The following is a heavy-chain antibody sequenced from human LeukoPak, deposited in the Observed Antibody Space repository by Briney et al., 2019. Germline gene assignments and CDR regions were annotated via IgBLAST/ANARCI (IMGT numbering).Heavy chain of an antibody. Sequence: GGSLRLSCAASGFTFSGSAMHWVRQAPGKGLEWVAVISYDGSNKYYADSVKGRFTISRDNSKNTLYLQMNSLRAEDTAVYYCARSLSGYSHYYYYYMDVWGKGTTVTVSS. J-gene: IGHJ6*03. CDR2: ISYDGSNK. CDR1: GFTFSGSA. D-gene: IGHD3-22*01. CDR3: ARSLSGYSHYYYYYMDV. V-gene: IGHV3-30*04.